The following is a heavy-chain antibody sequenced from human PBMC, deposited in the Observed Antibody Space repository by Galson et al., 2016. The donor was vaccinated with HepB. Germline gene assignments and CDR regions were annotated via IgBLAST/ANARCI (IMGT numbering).Heavy chain of an antibody. V-gene: IGHV3-33*01. Sequence: SLRLSCAASGFTFSNYGIHWVRQAPGKGLDWVAVIWHDGTNKYYADSVKGRFTISRDNSKNTLYLQMNSLRADDTAVYYCARDVGGGDESCGYYLNYYFDFWGQGTLVTVSS. CDR1: GFTFSNYG. CDR3: ARDVGGGDESCGYYLNYYFDF. CDR2: IWHDGTNK. D-gene: IGHD3-22*01. J-gene: IGHJ4*02.